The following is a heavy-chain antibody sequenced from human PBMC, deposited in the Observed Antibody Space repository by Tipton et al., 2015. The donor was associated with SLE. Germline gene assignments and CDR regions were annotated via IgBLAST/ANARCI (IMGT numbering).Heavy chain of an antibody. Sequence: TLSLTCTASGDSLSPYYWNWIRQPPGKGLEWIGRIYDSGSTNYNPSLKSRVTISQDTSKNQFSLKLSSVTAADTAVYYCAGYRTSTSCYEARGGMDVWGQGTTVTVSS. CDR1: GDSLSPYY. D-gene: IGHD2-2*01. V-gene: IGHV4-59*01. CDR3: AGYRTSTSCYEARGGMDV. CDR2: IYDSGST. J-gene: IGHJ6*02.